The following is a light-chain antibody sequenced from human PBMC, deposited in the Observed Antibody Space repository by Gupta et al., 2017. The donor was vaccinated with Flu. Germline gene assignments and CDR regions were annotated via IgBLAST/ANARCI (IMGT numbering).Light chain of an antibody. CDR2: GAS. CDR1: ESISSN. J-gene: IGKJ1*01. Sequence: EIVMTQSPATLSVSPGERATLTCRVSESISSNLAWYQQKPGQAPRLLIYGASTRATGIPDRFSGSGYGTEFTLTISSLQSEDFAVYYCQQYKNWPPWTFGQGTKMEIK. V-gene: IGKV3-15*01. CDR3: QQYKNWPPWT.